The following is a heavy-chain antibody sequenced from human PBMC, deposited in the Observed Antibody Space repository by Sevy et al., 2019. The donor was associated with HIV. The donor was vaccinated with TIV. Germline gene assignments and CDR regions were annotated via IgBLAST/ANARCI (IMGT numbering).Heavy chain of an antibody. J-gene: IGHJ4*02. D-gene: IGHD2-8*01. CDR3: AREGCSRPHDY. CDR2: LSFGCGKI. Sequence: GGSLRLSCAASGFAFYEYSMSWIRQAPGKGLEWVATLSFGCGKINYADSVKGRFTISRDNSKNSFYLQMDNLRVEDTALYYCAREGCSRPHDYWGQGARVAVSS. CDR1: GFAFYEYS. V-gene: IGHV3-23*01.